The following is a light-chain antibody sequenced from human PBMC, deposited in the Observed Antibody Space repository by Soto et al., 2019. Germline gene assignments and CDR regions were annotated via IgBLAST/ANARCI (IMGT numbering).Light chain of an antibody. CDR2: CAS. V-gene: IGKV3-20*01. CDR3: QQYGSSPYT. Sequence: DIVLTQSPGTLSLSPGERATLSCRASQSVASSYLAWYQQKHGQAPRLLIYCASSRATGIPDRFSGSGSGTDFTLTISRLEPEDFAVYACQQYGSSPYTFGQGTKLEIK. J-gene: IGKJ2*01. CDR1: QSVASSY.